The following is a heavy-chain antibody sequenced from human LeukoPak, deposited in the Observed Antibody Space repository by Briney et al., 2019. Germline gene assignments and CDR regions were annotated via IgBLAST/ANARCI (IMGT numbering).Heavy chain of an antibody. V-gene: IGHV3-30*02. CDR3: VKEYAATGTRTPDY. D-gene: IGHD6-13*01. J-gene: IGHJ4*02. CDR1: GFTFSSYG. CDR2: IRYDGNNK. Sequence: PGGSLRLSCAASGFTFSSYGMHWVRQPPGKGLDWVAFIRYDGNNKYYSASVKGRFTISRDNSKSMLYLQMNSLRAEDTAVYYCVKEYAATGTRTPDYWGQGTLVTVSS.